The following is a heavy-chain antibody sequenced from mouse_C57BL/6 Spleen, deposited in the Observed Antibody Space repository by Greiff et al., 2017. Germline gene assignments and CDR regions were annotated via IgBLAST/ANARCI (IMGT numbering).Heavy chain of an antibody. J-gene: IGHJ1*03. Sequence: EVKLVESGGGLVKPGGSLKLSCAASGFTFSSYTMSWVRQTPEKRLEWVATISGGGGNTYYPDSVKGRFTISRDNAKNTLYLQMSSLRSEDTAVYYCARQTDWYFDVWGTGTTVTVSS. CDR3: ARQTDWYFDV. CDR2: ISGGGGNT. V-gene: IGHV5-9*04. CDR1: GFTFSSYT.